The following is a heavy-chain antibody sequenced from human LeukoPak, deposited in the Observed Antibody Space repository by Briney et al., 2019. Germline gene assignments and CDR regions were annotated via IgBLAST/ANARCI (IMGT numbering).Heavy chain of an antibody. Sequence: TGGSLRLSCAASGFTLSSHWMQWVRQAPGKGVVWVSLIYGGGSNTNYADSVNGRFVISRDNAKNTLFLQMSSLRADDTGVYYCTRDLGHCTGGTCFPSGPADYWGQGTLVTVSS. J-gene: IGHJ4*02. D-gene: IGHD2-15*01. CDR1: GFTLSSHW. CDR2: IYGGGSNT. CDR3: TRDLGHCTGGTCFPSGPADY. V-gene: IGHV3-74*01.